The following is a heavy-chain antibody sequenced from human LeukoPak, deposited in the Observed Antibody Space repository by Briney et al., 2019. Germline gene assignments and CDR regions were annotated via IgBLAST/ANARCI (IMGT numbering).Heavy chain of an antibody. CDR3: ARVRVRYGSGSLYQKVCWFDP. V-gene: IGHV1-2*02. CDR2: INPNTGDT. D-gene: IGHD3-10*01. J-gene: IGHJ5*02. Sequence: ASVKVSCKASGYTFTGYYMHWVRQAPGQGLEWMGWINPNTGDTNYAQKFQGRVTMTRDTSISTAYMELSRLRSDDTAVYYCARVRVRYGSGSLYQKVCWFDPWGQGTLVTYSP. CDR1: GYTFTGYY.